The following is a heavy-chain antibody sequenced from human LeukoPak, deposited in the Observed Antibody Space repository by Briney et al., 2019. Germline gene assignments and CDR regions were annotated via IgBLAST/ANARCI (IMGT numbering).Heavy chain of an antibody. CDR1: GFTFSGYS. V-gene: IGHV3-48*01. CDR2: ISSSSSTI. J-gene: IGHJ3*02. CDR3: ARAFPPPYNWNDADYAFDI. D-gene: IGHD1-1*01. Sequence: GGSLRLSCAASGFTFSGYSMNWVRQAPGKGLEWVSYISSSSSTIYYADSVKGRFTISRDNAKNSLYLQMNSLRAEDTAVYYCARAFPPPYNWNDADYAFDIWGQGTMVTVSS.